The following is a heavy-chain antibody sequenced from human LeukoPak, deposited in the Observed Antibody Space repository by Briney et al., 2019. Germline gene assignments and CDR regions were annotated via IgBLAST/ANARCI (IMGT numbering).Heavy chain of an antibody. V-gene: IGHV5-51*01. Sequence: GESLKISCKGSGYSFTSYWIGWVRQMPGKGLEWMGIIYPGDSDTRYSPSFQGQVTISADKSISTAYLQWSSLKASDTAMYYCARQAPGPFDSSGYEYFQHWGQGTLVTVSS. J-gene: IGHJ1*01. CDR3: ARQAPGPFDSSGYEYFQH. CDR2: IYPGDSDT. CDR1: GYSFTSYW. D-gene: IGHD3-22*01.